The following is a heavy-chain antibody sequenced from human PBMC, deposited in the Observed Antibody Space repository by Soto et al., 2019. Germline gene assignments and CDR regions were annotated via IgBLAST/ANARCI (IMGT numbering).Heavy chain of an antibody. D-gene: IGHD5-12*01. J-gene: IGHJ5*02. V-gene: IGHV4-59*12. CDR2: IYYSGST. Sequence: PSETLSLTCTVSGGSISSYYWSWIRQPPGKGLEWIGYIYYSGSTNYNPSLKSRVTISVDTSKNQFSLKLSSVTAADTAVYYCARVYLRATNRKYNCFDPWGQGTLVTVSS. CDR1: GGSISSYY. CDR3: ARVYLRATNRKYNCFDP.